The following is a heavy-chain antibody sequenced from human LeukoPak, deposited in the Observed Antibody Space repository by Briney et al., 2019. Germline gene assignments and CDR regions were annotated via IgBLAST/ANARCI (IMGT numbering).Heavy chain of an antibody. CDR1: GFTFSSYG. V-gene: IGHV3-30*02. Sequence: GGSLRLSCAASGFTFSSYGMHWVRQAPGKGLECVAFMRYDENNKYYADSVRGRFTISRDNDKNSLYLEMNTLRVEDTAMYYCARPDPFKSGWFGAFDSWGQGTLVTVAS. D-gene: IGHD6-19*01. J-gene: IGHJ3*02. CDR2: MRYDENNK. CDR3: ARPDPFKSGWFGAFDS.